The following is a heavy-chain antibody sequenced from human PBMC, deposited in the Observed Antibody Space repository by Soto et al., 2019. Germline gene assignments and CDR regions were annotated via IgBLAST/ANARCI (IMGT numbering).Heavy chain of an antibody. V-gene: IGHV3-30*18. CDR1: GFTFSSYC. D-gene: IGHD2-15*01. Sequence: GGSLRLSCAASGFTFSSYCMHWVRQAPGKGLEWVAVISYDGSNKYYADSVKGRFTISRDNSKKTLYRQMNSLRAEDTAVYYCAKGETQGWQLFNRNYYYGMDVWGQGTTVNVSS. J-gene: IGHJ6*02. CDR3: AKGETQGWQLFNRNYYYGMDV. CDR2: ISYDGSNK.